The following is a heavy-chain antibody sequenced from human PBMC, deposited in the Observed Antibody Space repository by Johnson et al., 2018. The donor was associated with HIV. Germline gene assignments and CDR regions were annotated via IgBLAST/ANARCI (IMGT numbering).Heavy chain of an antibody. CDR2: ISYDGSNK. CDR1: GFTFSSYA. D-gene: IGHD6-19*01. V-gene: IGHV3-30*04. Sequence: QEQLVESGGGVVQPGRSLRLSCAASGFTFSSYAMHWVRQAPGKGLEWVAVISYDGSNKYYADSVKVRLTISRDNSKNTLSLQMSSLRPEDTAVYYCAKIGQWRERLDAFDVWGQGTMVTVSS. J-gene: IGHJ3*01. CDR3: AKIGQWRERLDAFDV.